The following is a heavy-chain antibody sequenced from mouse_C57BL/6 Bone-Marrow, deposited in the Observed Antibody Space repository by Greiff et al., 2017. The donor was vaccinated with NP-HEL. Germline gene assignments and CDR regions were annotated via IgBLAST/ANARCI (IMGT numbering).Heavy chain of an antibody. D-gene: IGHD4-1*01. CDR3: ARSAGTGVDY. J-gene: IGHJ2*01. CDR1: GYTFTSYW. V-gene: IGHV1-64*01. Sequence: VQLQQSGAELVKPGASVKLSCKASGYTFTSYWMHWVKQRPGQGLEWIGMIHPNSGSTNYNEKFKSKATLTVDKSSSTAYMQLSSLTSEDSAVYYCARSAGTGVDYWGQGTTLTVSS. CDR2: IHPNSGST.